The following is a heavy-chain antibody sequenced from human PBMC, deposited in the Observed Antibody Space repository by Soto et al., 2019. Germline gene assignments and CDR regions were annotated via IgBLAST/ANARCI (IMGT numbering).Heavy chain of an antibody. CDR3: ARDGGYCSSTSCFQAYFDY. CDR2: ISSSSSYT. J-gene: IGHJ4*02. CDR1: GFTFSDYY. V-gene: IGHV3-11*06. Sequence: GGSLRLSCAASGFTFSDYYMSWIRQAPGKGLEWVSYISSSSSYTNYADSVKGRFTISRDNAKNSLYLQMNSLRAEDTAVYYCARDGGYCSSTSCFQAYFDYWGQGTLVTVSS. D-gene: IGHD2-2*01.